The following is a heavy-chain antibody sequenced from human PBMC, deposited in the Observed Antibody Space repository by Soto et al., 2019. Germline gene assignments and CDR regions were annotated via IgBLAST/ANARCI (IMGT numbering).Heavy chain of an antibody. J-gene: IGHJ4*02. Sequence: QVQLVQSGAEVKKPGSSVKVSCKASGGTFSSYAISWVRQAPGQGLEWMGGIIPIFGTANYAQKFQGRVTITADESTSTAYMELSSLRSEDTAVYYCAGLAGAYCSSTSCYTFDSWGQGTLVTVSS. CDR3: AGLAGAYCSSTSCYTFDS. CDR1: GGTFSSYA. D-gene: IGHD2-2*01. V-gene: IGHV1-69*01. CDR2: IIPIFGTA.